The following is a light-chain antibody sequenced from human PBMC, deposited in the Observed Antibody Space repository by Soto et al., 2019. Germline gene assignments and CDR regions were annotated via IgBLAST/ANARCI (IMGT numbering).Light chain of an antibody. CDR3: CSYAGSPYV. CDR1: SGDVGSFNY. CDR2: DVT. J-gene: IGLJ1*01. V-gene: IGLV2-11*01. Sequence: QSALTQPRSVSGSPGQSVAISCTGTSGDVGSFNYVSWYQQHPDKAPKLMIYDVTKRPSGVPDRFSGSKSGNTASLTISGLQAEDEADYYCCSYAGSPYVFGTGTKVTVL.